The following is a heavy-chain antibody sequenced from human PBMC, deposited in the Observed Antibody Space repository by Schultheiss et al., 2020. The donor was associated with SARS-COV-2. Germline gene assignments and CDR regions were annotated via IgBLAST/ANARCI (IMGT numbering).Heavy chain of an antibody. J-gene: IGHJ4*02. D-gene: IGHD5-24*01. V-gene: IGHV3-11*04. Sequence: GESLKISCAASGFTFSDYYMSWIRQAPGKGLEWVSYISSSGSTIYYADSVKGRFTISRDNAKNSLYLQMNSLRAEDTAVYYCARDSSPTPGYNPDYWGQGTLVTSPQ. CDR3: ARDSSPTPGYNPDY. CDR2: ISSSGSTI. CDR1: GFTFSDYY.